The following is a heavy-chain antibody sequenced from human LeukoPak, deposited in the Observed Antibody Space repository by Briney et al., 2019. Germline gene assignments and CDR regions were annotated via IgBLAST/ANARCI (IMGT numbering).Heavy chain of an antibody. J-gene: IGHJ4*02. CDR3: ARRPIAAVGDPFDY. V-gene: IGHV3-30*03. Sequence: GGSLRLSSAVPGFTFISYGTHWVRQAPGQGLEWVAVISHDGSDKYYADSVKGRFTISRDNSKNTLYLQINSLRTEDTAVYHCARRPIAAVGDPFDYGGQGTLVTVSS. D-gene: IGHD6-13*01. CDR1: GFTFISYG. CDR2: ISHDGSDK.